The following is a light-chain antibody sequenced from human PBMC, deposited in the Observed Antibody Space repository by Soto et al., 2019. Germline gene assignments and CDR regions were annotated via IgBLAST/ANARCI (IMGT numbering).Light chain of an antibody. CDR3: TVWDDSLRGRL. J-gene: IGLJ2*01. Sequence: QSVLTQPPSASGTPGQRVTISCSGSSSNIGSKYVYWYQQLPGTAPQLLIYRNNQRPSGVPDRLSGSKSGTSASLAISALRSEDEADYYCTVWDDSLRGRLFGGGTKVTVL. V-gene: IGLV1-47*01. CDR1: SSNIGSKY. CDR2: RNN.